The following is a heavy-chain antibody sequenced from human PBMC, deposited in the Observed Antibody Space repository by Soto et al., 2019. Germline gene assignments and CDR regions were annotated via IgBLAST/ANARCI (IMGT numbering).Heavy chain of an antibody. V-gene: IGHV3-33*01. CDR2: IWYDGSNK. CDR3: ARAGYCTNGVCPHDAFVG. J-gene: IGHJ4*02. Sequence: PGGSLRLSCAASGFTFSSYGMHWVRQAPGKGLEWVAVIWYDGSNKYYADSVKGRFTISRDNSKNTLYLQMNSLRAEDTAVYYCARAGYCTNGVCPHDAFVGWGQGTLVTVS. D-gene: IGHD2-8*01. CDR1: GFTFSSYG.